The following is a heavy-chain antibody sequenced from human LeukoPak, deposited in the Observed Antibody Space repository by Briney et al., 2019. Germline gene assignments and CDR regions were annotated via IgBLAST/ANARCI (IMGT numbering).Heavy chain of an antibody. Sequence: SSETLCLTCAVSGYSISSGYYWGWIRQPPGKGLWGVGSIYDSGSTYYNPSLKSRVTISVDTAENQFSLKLSSVTAADTAVYYCARQSPWDYYMDVWGKGTTVTVPS. D-gene: IGHD7-27*01. CDR3: ARQSPWDYYMDV. CDR2: IYDSGST. CDR1: GYSISSGYY. V-gene: IGHV4-38-2*01. J-gene: IGHJ6*03.